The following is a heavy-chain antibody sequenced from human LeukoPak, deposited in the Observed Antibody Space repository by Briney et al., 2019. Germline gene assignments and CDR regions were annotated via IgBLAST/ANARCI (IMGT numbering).Heavy chain of an antibody. J-gene: IGHJ4*02. Sequence: PSETLSLTCAVSGFSISNGYDWGWIRQPPGRGLGWIGSIYHSGSTYYNPSLKSRVTISVDTSKNQFSLKLSSVTAADTAVYYCGRYNSGYYYYFDYWGQGTLVTVSS. CDR2: IYHSGST. V-gene: IGHV4-38-2*01. CDR3: GRYNSGYYYYFDY. CDR1: GFSISNGYD. D-gene: IGHD3-22*01.